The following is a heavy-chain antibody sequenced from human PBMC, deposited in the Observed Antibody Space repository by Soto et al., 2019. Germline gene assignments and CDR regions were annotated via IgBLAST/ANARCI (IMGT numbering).Heavy chain of an antibody. D-gene: IGHD1-1*01. CDR2: ISAHNGNT. CDR1: GYTFTSEG. Sequence: QVHLVQTGAQVKKPGASVKVSCKASGYTFTSEGITWVRQAPGQGLEWMGWISAHNGNTDYAQRLQGRVIVTRDTSTSTAYMELRSLRSEDTAVYYCARGRYEDYWGQGALVTVSS. V-gene: IGHV1-18*01. J-gene: IGHJ4*02. CDR3: ARGRYEDY.